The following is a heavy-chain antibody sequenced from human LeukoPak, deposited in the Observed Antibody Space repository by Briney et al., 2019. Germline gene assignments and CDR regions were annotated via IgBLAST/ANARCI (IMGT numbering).Heavy chain of an antibody. D-gene: IGHD2-15*01. CDR3: ARLVVGAFDI. CDR1: GYSISSGYY. CDR2: IYRSGHT. J-gene: IGHJ3*02. Sequence: SETLSLTCTVSGYSISSGYYWGWIRQPPGKGLEWIGSIYRSGHTYYNPSLTSRVTISVHTSKNQFSLRLTSVTAADTAVYYCARLVVGAFDIWGQGTMVTVSS. V-gene: IGHV4-38-2*02.